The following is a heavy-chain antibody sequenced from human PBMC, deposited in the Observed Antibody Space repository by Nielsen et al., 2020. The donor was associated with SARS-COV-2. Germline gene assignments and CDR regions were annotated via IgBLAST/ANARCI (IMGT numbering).Heavy chain of an antibody. CDR3: AKDIGSSDGMDV. Sequence: GGSLRLSCAVSGFSFNEYAMQWVRQAPGKGLEWVSGISWNSGSIGYADSVKGRFTISRDNAKNSLYLQMNSLRAEDTALYYCAKDIGSSDGMDVWGQGTTVTVSS. D-gene: IGHD2-15*01. J-gene: IGHJ6*02. CDR2: ISWNSGSI. CDR1: GFSFNEYA. V-gene: IGHV3-9*01.